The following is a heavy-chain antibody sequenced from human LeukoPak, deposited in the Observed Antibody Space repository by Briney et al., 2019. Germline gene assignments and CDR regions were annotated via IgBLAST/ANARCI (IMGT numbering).Heavy chain of an antibody. CDR2: INHSGST. CDR1: GGSFSGYY. CDR3: ARGRPRSVVPTAPFDY. J-gene: IGHJ4*02. D-gene: IGHD2-2*01. Sequence: SETLSLTCAVYGGSFSGYYWSWIRQPPGKGLEWMGEINHSGSTSYNPSLKSRVTISVDTSKNQFSLKLSSVTAADSAVYYCARGRPRSVVPTAPFDYWGQGTLVTVSS. V-gene: IGHV4-34*01.